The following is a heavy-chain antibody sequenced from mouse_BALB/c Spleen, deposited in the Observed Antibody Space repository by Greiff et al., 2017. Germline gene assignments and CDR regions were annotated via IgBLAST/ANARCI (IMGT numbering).Heavy chain of an antibody. J-gene: IGHJ4*01. Sequence: EVMLVESGGGLVQPGGSLKLSCAASGFTFSSYGMSWVRQTPDKRLELVATINSNGGSTYYPDSVKGRFTISRDNANNTLYLQMSSLKSEDTAMYYCARKGGVLYYYAMDYWGQGTSVTVSS. CDR1: GFTFSSYG. CDR2: INSNGGST. CDR3: ARKGGVLYYYAMDY. V-gene: IGHV5-6-3*01.